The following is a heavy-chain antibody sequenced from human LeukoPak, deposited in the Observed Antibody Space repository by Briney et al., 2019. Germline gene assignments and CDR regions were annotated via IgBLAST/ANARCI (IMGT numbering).Heavy chain of an antibody. Sequence: SVKVSCKASGFTFTSSTVQWVRQARGQRLEWIGWIVVGSGNTNYAQKFQERVTITRDMSTSTAYMELSSLRSEDTAVYYCAASPDYYDSSGYSYYFDYWGQGTLVTVSS. CDR2: IVVGSGNT. J-gene: IGHJ4*02. CDR1: GFTFTSST. CDR3: AASPDYYDSSGYSYYFDY. D-gene: IGHD3-22*01. V-gene: IGHV1-58*01.